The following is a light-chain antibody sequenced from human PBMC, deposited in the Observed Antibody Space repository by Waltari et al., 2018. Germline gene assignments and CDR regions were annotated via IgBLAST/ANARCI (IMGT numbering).Light chain of an antibody. J-gene: IGLJ3*02. CDR3: MILYNNAVV. V-gene: IGLV5-45*01. Sequence: HAVLTQPASLSASPGASASLTCTLRRDINVRTSKIHLSQQRPGIPPQFLLKYKPDSTIQLGSGVPSRFSGSKDTSANAFILLISGLQSEDEADYYCMILYNNAVVFGGGTNLTVL. CDR1: RDINVRTSK. CDR2: YKPDSTI.